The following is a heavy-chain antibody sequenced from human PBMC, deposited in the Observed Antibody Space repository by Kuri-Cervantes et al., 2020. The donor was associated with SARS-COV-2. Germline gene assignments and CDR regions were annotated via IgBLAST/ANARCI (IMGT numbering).Heavy chain of an antibody. D-gene: IGHD4-11*01. J-gene: IGHJ4*02. V-gene: IGHV4-59*12. Sequence: GSLRLSCTVSGGSISSYYWSWIRQPPGKGLEWIGYIYYSGSTNYSPSLKSRVTISVDTSKNQFSLKLSSVTAADTAVYYCARTASTVTTNPYRYYFDYWGQGTLVTVSS. CDR3: ARTASTVTTNPYRYYFDY. CDR1: GGSISSYY. CDR2: IYYSGST.